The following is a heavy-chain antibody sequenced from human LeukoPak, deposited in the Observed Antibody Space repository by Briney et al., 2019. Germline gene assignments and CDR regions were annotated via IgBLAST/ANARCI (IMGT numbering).Heavy chain of an antibody. D-gene: IGHD3-9*01. CDR1: GGSISSGDYY. V-gene: IGHV4-30-4*08. CDR2: IYYSVST. CDR3: ASRSSNHYDILTGYPFDY. Sequence: PSQTLSLTCTVSGGSISSGDYYWRWIRQPPGKGLEWIGYIYYSVSTYYNPSLKSRVTISVDTSKNQFSLKLSSVTAADTAVYYCASRSSNHYDILTGYPFDYWGQGTLVTVSS. J-gene: IGHJ4*02.